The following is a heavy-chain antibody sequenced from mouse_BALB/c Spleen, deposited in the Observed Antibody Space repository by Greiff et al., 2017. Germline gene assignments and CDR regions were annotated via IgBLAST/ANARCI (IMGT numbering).Heavy chain of an antibody. Sequence: QVQLKESGAELVRPGTSVKISCKASGYTFTNYWLGWVKQRPGHGLEWIGDIYPGGGYTNYNEKFKGKATLTADTSSSTAYMQLSSLTSEDSAVYFCARGHYYGNYVGYAMDYWGQGTSVTVSS. CDR2: IYPGGGYT. CDR1: GYTFTNYW. D-gene: IGHD2-1*01. CDR3: ARGHYYGNYVGYAMDY. J-gene: IGHJ4*01. V-gene: IGHV1-63*02.